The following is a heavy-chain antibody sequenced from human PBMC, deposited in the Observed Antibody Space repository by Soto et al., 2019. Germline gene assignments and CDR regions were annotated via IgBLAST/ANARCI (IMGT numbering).Heavy chain of an antibody. D-gene: IGHD3-22*01. CDR3: ARVYYYDGSGLYYGDESFYFDF. J-gene: IGHJ4*02. V-gene: IGHV4-39*01. CDR2: IYYNGNT. Sequence: QLQLQESGPGLVKPSETLSLTCTVSGASISISISYWGWVLQPPGQGLEWIATIYYNGNTYYHPSLKRRVVISVDPSMKEFSLRLNSVTAADTAVYYCARVYYYDGSGLYYGDESFYFDFWAQGTPVTVSS. CDR1: GASISISISY.